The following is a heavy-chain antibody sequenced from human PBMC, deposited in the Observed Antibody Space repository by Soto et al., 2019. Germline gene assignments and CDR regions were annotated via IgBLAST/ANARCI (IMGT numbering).Heavy chain of an antibody. J-gene: IGHJ5*02. CDR2: IRSKSNNYAT. CDR3: SRTDLTRSNWFPWFDP. D-gene: IGHD6-13*01. V-gene: IGHV3-73*01. CDR1: GFNFNVSG. Sequence: GGSLRLSCTASGFNFNVSGVHWVRQASGKGLEWVGRIRSKSNNYATVYAESVKGRFTISRDDSKNTAYLQINSLRSEDTAVYYCSRTDLTRSNWFPWFDPWGQGTLVTVSS.